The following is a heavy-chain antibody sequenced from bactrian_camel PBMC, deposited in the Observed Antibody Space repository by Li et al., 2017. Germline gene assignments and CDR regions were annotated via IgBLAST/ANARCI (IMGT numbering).Heavy chain of an antibody. CDR2: IYSDGSNT. Sequence: VQLVESGGGLVQPGGSLRLSCAASGFTFSSYYMSWVRQAPGKGLEWVSRIYSDGSNTYYADSVKGRFTISRDNAKNTLDLQLNSLKTEGTAMYYCAKDQYGGNWAASGEYNYWGQGTQVTVS. CDR3: AKDQYGGNWAASGEYNY. J-gene: IGHJ4*01. V-gene: IGHV3-2*01. D-gene: IGHD6*01. CDR1: GFTFSSYY.